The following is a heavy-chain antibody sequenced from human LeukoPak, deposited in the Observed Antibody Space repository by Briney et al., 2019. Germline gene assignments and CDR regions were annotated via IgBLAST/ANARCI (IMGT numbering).Heavy chain of an antibody. Sequence: SSETLSLTCTVSGGSISSYYWSWIRQPPGKGLEWIGYIYYSGSTNYNPSLKSRVTISVDTSKNQFSLKLSSVTAADTAVYYCARHVGTATNYDILTGYYRKLTPATNWFDPWGQGTLVTVSS. CDR1: GGSISSYY. CDR2: IYYSGST. V-gene: IGHV4-59*08. CDR3: ARHVGTATNYDILTGYYRKLTPATNWFDP. D-gene: IGHD3-9*01. J-gene: IGHJ5*02.